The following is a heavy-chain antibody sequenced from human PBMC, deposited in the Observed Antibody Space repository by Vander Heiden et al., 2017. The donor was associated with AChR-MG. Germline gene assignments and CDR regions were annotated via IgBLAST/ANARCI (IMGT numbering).Heavy chain of an antibody. V-gene: IGHV1-2*02. CDR1: GYTFTDYY. D-gene: IGHD1-26*01. Sequence: QVQVVQSGAEVKKPGASVKVSCKASGYTFTDYYIHWVRQAPGQGLEWMAWINPNNGDTNYVQKFQGRVTMTRDTSISTAYIELTKMKSDDTAVYYCAIVGSSYSLGYWGQGTLVTVSS. J-gene: IGHJ4*02. CDR2: INPNNGDT. CDR3: AIVGSSYSLGY.